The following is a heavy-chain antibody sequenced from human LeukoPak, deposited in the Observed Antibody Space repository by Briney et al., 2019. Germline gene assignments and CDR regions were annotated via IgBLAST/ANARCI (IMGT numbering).Heavy chain of an antibody. J-gene: IGHJ4*02. CDR2: ISAYNGNT. CDR1: GYTFTSYG. D-gene: IGHD4-23*01. V-gene: IGHV1-18*01. Sequence: ASVKVSCNTSGYTFTSYGISWVRQAPGQGLEWMGWISAYNGNTNYAQKLQGRVTMTTDTSTSTAYMELRSLRSDDTAVYYCARLWLDYGGNVEYFDYWGQGTLVTVSS. CDR3: ARLWLDYGGNVEYFDY.